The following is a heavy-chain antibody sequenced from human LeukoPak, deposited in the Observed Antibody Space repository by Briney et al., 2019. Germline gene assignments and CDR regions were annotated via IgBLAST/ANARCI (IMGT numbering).Heavy chain of an antibody. Sequence: GGSLRLSCATSGFTFSSIWMSWVRQAPGKGLEWVANIEHDGSETNYVDSVKGRFTISRDNAKNSLHLQMNSLRVEDTAVYYCAKNGGPHGMDVWGQGTTVTVSS. CDR1: GFTFSSIW. CDR3: AKNGGPHGMDV. D-gene: IGHD3-16*01. CDR2: IEHDGSET. V-gene: IGHV3-7*02. J-gene: IGHJ6*02.